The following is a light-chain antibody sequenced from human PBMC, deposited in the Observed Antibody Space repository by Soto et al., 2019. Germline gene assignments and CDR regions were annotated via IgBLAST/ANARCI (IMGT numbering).Light chain of an antibody. V-gene: IGLV1-40*01. Sequence: QSVLTQPHSVSGAPGQRVTISCTGSSSNIGAGYDVHWYQQLPGTATKLLIYGNSNRPSGVPDRFSGSKSGTSASLAITGLQAEDEADYSCQSYDSSLSVVFGGGTKLTVL. CDR1: SSNIGAGYD. CDR3: QSYDSSLSVV. J-gene: IGLJ2*01. CDR2: GNS.